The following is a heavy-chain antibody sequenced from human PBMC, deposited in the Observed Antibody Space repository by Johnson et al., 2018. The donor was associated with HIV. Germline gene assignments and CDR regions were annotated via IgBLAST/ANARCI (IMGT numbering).Heavy chain of an antibody. D-gene: IGHD6-19*01. J-gene: IGHJ3*02. CDR1: GFTFSSYG. Sequence: LVESGGGVVQPGRSLRLSCAASGFTFSSYGMHWVRQAPGKGLEWVADIKQDGSEKYYLDPVKGRFTISRDNARKSLYLQMNSLRTEDTALYYCAKDSSSGWVDNDAFDIWAQGTMVTVSS. CDR2: IKQDGSEK. V-gene: IGHV3-7*03. CDR3: AKDSSSGWVDNDAFDI.